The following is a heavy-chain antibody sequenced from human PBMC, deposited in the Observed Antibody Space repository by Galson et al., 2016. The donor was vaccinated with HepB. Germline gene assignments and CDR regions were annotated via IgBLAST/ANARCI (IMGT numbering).Heavy chain of an antibody. J-gene: IGHJ6*02. Sequence: CAISGDSVTSDNTCWNWIRQSPSRGLEWLGRTYYRSTWFNDYADSVKSRITVTSDTSKNQFFLQLDSVTPDDTATYFCTRGYMQNGMNVWGQGTTVTV. CDR2: TYYRSTWFN. CDR1: GDSVTSDNTC. D-gene: IGHD5-24*01. V-gene: IGHV6-1*01. CDR3: TRGYMQNGMNV.